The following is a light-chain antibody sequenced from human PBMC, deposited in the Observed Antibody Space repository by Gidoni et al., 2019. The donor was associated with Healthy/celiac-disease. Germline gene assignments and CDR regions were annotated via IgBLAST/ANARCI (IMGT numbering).Light chain of an antibody. CDR1: QSVSSIY. Sequence: EIVLTQSPGTLSLSPGESATLSCRSSQSVSSIYLACYQQKPGQSPRLLIYGSSSRATGIPDRFSGSWSGTDFTLTISILEPEDFAVYYCQQYGSSSLTFGGGTKVEIK. CDR2: GSS. J-gene: IGKJ4*01. V-gene: IGKV3-20*01. CDR3: QQYGSSSLT.